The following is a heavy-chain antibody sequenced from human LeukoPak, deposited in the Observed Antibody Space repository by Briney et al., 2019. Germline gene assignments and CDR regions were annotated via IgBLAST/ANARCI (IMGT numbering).Heavy chain of an antibody. V-gene: IGHV4-34*01. CDR3: ARGYYDFWSGYYYYYYYMDV. J-gene: IGHJ6*03. CDR2: INHSGST. CDR1: GGSFSGYY. Sequence: SETLSHTCAVYGGSFSGYYWSWIRQPPGKGLEWIGEINHSGSTNYNPSLKSRVTISVDTSKNQFSLKLSSVTAADTAVYYCARGYYDFWSGYYYYYYYMDVWGKGTTVTVSS. D-gene: IGHD3-3*01.